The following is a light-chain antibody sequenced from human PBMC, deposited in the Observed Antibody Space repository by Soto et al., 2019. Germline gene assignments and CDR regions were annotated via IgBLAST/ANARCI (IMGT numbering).Light chain of an antibody. CDR3: SSYTSRSTVV. Sequence: QSVLTQPASVSGSPGQSITISCTGTSSDVDGYDYVSWYQQHPGKAPKLLIYDVSYRPSGVSNRFSGSKSGNTASLTISGLQAEDEADYYCSSYTSRSTVVFGGGTQLTVL. CDR1: SSDVDGYDY. J-gene: IGLJ2*01. CDR2: DVS. V-gene: IGLV2-14*03.